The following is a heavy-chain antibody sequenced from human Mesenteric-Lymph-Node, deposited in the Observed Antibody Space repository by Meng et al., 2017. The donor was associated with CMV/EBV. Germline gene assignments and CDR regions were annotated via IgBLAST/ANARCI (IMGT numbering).Heavy chain of an antibody. D-gene: IGHD3/OR15-3a*01. CDR3: ARDRTGYYANYYYYYGMDV. V-gene: IGHV4-34*01. CDR2: INHSGST. Sequence: SETLSLTCAVYGGSFSGYYWSWIRQPPGKGLEWIGEINHSGSTNYNPSLKSRVTISVDTSKNQFSLKLSSVTAADTAVYYCARDRTGYYANYYYYYGMDVWGQGTTVTVSS. J-gene: IGHJ6*02. CDR1: GGSFSGYY.